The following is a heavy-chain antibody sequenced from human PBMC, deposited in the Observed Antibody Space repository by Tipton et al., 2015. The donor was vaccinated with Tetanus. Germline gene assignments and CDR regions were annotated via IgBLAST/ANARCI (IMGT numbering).Heavy chain of an antibody. J-gene: IGHJ3*01. V-gene: IGHV3-23*01. D-gene: IGHD2-21*01. Sequence: GSLRLSCTASGFTFGTYAMGWVRQAPGKGLEWVASIAGSGGSSYYADSVKGRFTISRDNSAGTLSLQMNNLRTEDTAVYFCAKDRRDIVVMMCSGGAFDAWGQGTVVTASS. CDR3: AKDRRDIVVMMCSGGAFDA. CDR1: GFTFGTYA. CDR2: IAGSGGSS.